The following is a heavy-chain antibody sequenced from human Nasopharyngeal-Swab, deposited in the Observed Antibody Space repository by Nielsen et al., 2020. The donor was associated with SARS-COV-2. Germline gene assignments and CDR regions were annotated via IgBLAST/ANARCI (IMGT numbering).Heavy chain of an antibody. Sequence: GESLKISCAASGFTFSSYAMNWVRQAPGKGLEWVAVIAYDGCNKYYADSVKGRFTISRDNSKNTLYLQMNSLRSEDTAVYYCASERNSRAVAGTFDYWGQGTLVTVSS. D-gene: IGHD6-19*01. J-gene: IGHJ4*02. CDR1: GFTFSSYA. CDR3: ASERNSRAVAGTFDY. V-gene: IGHV3-30*04. CDR2: IAYDGCNK.